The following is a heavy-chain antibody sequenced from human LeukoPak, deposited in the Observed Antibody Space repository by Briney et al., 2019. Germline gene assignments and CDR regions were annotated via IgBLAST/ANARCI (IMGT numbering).Heavy chain of an antibody. CDR3: ARVYCSGGSCYSNAFDI. CDR1: GYTFTSYY. CDR2: INPSGGST. V-gene: IGHV1-46*01. J-gene: IGHJ3*02. Sequence: ASVKVSCKASGYTFTSYYMHWVRQAPGQGLEWMGIINPSGGSTSYAQKFQGRVTMTRDTSTSTVYMELSSLGSEDTAVYYCARVYCSGGSCYSNAFDIWGQGTMVTVSS. D-gene: IGHD2-15*01.